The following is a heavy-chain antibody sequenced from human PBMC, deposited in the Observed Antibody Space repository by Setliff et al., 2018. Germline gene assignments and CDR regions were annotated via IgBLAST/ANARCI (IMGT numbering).Heavy chain of an antibody. Sequence: GASVKVSCKASGYTFTTYYMHWVRQAPGQGLEWMGIINPNGGSTSYAQRIQGRVTMTRDTSTSTFYMELSSLRSEDTAVYYCVRVTSGRLDFDYWGQGTPVTVSS. V-gene: IGHV1-46*01. CDR2: INPNGGST. D-gene: IGHD6-19*01. CDR3: VRVTSGRLDFDY. J-gene: IGHJ4*02. CDR1: GYTFTTYY.